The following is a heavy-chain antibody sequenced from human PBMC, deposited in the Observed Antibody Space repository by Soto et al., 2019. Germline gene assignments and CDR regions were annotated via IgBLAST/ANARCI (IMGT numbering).Heavy chain of an antibody. Sequence: XGSLRLSCAAAGFTFSSYAMSWVRQAPGRGLDWVSAISGSGGSTYYADSVKGRFTISRDNSKNTLYLQMNSLRAEDTAVYYCAKPLTIFGVALRRDYYGMDVWGQGHTVTVSS. CDR3: AKPLTIFGVALRRDYYGMDV. CDR1: GFTFSSYA. D-gene: IGHD3-3*01. J-gene: IGHJ6*02. V-gene: IGHV3-23*01. CDR2: ISGSGGST.